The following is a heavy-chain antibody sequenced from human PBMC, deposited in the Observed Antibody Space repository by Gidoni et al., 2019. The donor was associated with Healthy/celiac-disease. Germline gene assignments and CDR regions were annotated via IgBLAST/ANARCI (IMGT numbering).Heavy chain of an antibody. V-gene: IGHV3-49*05. CDR2: IRSKAYGGTT. CDR3: TRDGVRFDANSFDP. Sequence: EVQPVESGGGLVKPGRSLRLSCTASGFTFGDYSMSWFRQAPGKGLEWVGFIRSKAYGGTTEYAASVKGRFTISRDDSKSIAYLQMSSLKTEDTAVYYCTRDGVRFDANSFDPWGQGTLVTVSS. J-gene: IGHJ5*02. CDR1: GFTFGDYS. D-gene: IGHD3-3*01.